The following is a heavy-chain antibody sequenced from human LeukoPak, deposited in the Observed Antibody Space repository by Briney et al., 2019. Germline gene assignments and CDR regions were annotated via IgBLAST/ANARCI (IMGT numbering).Heavy chain of an antibody. V-gene: IGHV3-43*02. CDR1: GFTFDDYA. J-gene: IGHJ3*02. CDR3: AREKVI. Sequence: GGSLRLSCAASGFTFDDYAMHWVRQAPGKGLEWVSLISGDGGSTNYADSVKGRFTISRDNAKNSLYLQMNSLRAEDTAVYYCAREKVIWGQGTMVTVSS. CDR2: ISGDGGST.